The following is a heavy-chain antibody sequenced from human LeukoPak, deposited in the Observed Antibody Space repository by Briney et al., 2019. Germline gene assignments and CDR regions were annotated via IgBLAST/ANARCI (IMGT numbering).Heavy chain of an antibody. Sequence: PGGSLRLSCAASGFTFSAYSMNWVRQAPGKGLEWVSSAGTSSSYIYYADSVKGRFTISRDNAKNSLYLQMNSLRAEDTAVYYCARDLHWAFDYWGPGTLVTVSS. CDR1: GFTFSAYS. V-gene: IGHV3-21*01. J-gene: IGHJ4*02. CDR2: AGTSSSYI. D-gene: IGHD3-16*01. CDR3: ARDLHWAFDY.